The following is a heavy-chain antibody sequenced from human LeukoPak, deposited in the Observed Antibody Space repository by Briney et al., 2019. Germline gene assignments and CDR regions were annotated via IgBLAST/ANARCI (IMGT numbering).Heavy chain of an antibody. V-gene: IGHV3-23*01. CDR1: GFTFSSYG. J-gene: IGHJ3*02. CDR3: AKDWSYDILTGYRAPHDAFGI. Sequence: GGSLRLSCAASGFTFSSYGMSWVRQAPGKGLEWVSAISGSGGSTYYADSVKGRFTISRDNSKNTLYLQMNSLRAEDTAVYYCAKDWSYDILTGYRAPHDAFGIWGQGTMVTVSS. CDR2: ISGSGGST. D-gene: IGHD3-9*01.